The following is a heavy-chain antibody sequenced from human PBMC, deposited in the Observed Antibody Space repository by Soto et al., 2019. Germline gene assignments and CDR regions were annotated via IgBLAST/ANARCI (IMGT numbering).Heavy chain of an antibody. CDR3: AKDLSGSYYVEHFDY. Sequence: PGGSLRLSCAASGFTFSSYAMSWVRQAPGKGLEWVSAISGSGGSTYYADSVKGRFTISRDNSKNTLYLQMNSLRAEDTAVYYCAKDLSGSYYVEHFDYWGQGTLVTVSS. CDR1: GFTFSSYA. D-gene: IGHD1-26*01. CDR2: ISGSGGST. V-gene: IGHV3-23*01. J-gene: IGHJ4*02.